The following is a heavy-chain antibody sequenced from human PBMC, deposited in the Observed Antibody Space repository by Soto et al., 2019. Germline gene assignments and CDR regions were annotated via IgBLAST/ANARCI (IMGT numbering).Heavy chain of an antibody. V-gene: IGHV1-18*01. CDR1: GYTFTSYG. D-gene: IGHD6-19*01. Sequence: QVQLVQSGAEVKKPGASVKVSCKASGYTFTSYGISWVRQAPGQGLEWMGWISAYNGNTNYAQKLQGRVTMTTDTPTITAYTELRSLRSGATAVYYCARDPSGWYGAWIDYWGQGTLVTVAS. J-gene: IGHJ4*01. CDR3: ARDPSGWYGAWIDY. CDR2: ISAYNGNT.